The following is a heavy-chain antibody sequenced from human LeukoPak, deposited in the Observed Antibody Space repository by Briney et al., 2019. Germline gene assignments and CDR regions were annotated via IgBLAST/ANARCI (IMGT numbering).Heavy chain of an antibody. CDR3: AISLGESDAFDI. CDR1: GGSISSGGYY. D-gene: IGHD3-16*01. V-gene: IGHV4-30-2*01. CDR2: IYHSGST. J-gene: IGHJ3*02. Sequence: SETLSLTCTVSGGSISSGGYYWSWIRQPPGKGLEWIGYIYHSGSTYYNPSLKSRVTISVDRSKNQFSLELSSVTAADTAVYYCAISLGESDAFDIWGQGTMVTVSS.